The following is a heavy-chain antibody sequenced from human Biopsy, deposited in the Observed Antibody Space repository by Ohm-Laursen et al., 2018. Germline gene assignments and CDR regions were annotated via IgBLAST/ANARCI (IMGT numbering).Heavy chain of an antibody. Sequence: ELLKISCKGSGYSFTNYWIGWVRQMPGKGLEWMGLIYPGDSDTRYSPSFQGQVTISVDKSISTAYVQWNSLKASDTAMYYCAKHGGLGDFWSGYPLAAFDIWGQGTMVTVSS. D-gene: IGHD3-3*01. J-gene: IGHJ3*02. CDR3: AKHGGLGDFWSGYPLAAFDI. CDR1: GYSFTNYW. V-gene: IGHV5-51*01. CDR2: IYPGDSDT.